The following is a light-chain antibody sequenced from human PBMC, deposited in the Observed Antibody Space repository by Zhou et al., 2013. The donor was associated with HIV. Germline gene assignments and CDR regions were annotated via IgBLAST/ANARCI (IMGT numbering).Light chain of an antibody. Sequence: DIQMTQSPTSLSASVGDRVTITCRPSQTIDNYLNWYQRKPGKAPKLLIYQASSLESGVPSKFSGSGSGTEFTLTISSLQPDDFATYYCQQYNTYSRTFGQGTKVEIK. CDR1: QTIDNY. CDR2: QAS. CDR3: QQYNTYSRT. V-gene: IGKV1-5*03. J-gene: IGKJ1*01.